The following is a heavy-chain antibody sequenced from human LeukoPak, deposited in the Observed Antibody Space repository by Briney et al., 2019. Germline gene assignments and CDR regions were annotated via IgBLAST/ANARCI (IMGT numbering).Heavy chain of an antibody. CDR1: GFTFSSYG. Sequence: GGSLRLPCAASGFTFSSYGMHWVRQAPGKGLEWVAVISYDGSNKYYADSVKGRFTISRDNSKNTLYLQMNSLRAEDTAVYYCAKDLNSPRRFYYYGMDVWGQGTTVTVSS. J-gene: IGHJ6*02. CDR2: ISYDGSNK. D-gene: IGHD2/OR15-2a*01. V-gene: IGHV3-30*18. CDR3: AKDLNSPRRFYYYGMDV.